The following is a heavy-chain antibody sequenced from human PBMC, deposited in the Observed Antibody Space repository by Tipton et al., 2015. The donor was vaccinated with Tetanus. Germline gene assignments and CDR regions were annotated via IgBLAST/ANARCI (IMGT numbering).Heavy chain of an antibody. D-gene: IGHD6-19*01. Sequence: SLRLSCEVSGFTLSRFGMNWVRQAPGKGLEWISSISSTSTYIYYATSLKGRFTISRDNAKNSLFLQMNSLRAEDTAIYYCVSGSSLDYWGQGTLVTVP. J-gene: IGHJ4*02. CDR1: GFTLSRFG. V-gene: IGHV3-21*01. CDR2: ISSTSTYI. CDR3: VSGSSLDY.